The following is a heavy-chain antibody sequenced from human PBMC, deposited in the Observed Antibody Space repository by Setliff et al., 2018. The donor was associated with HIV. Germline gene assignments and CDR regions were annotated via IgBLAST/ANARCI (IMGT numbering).Heavy chain of an antibody. D-gene: IGHD2-2*01. V-gene: IGHV1-18*01. CDR1: NYTLINYG. Sequence: ASVKVSCKASNYTLINYGVSWVRQAPGQGLEWMGWIGSYSGYTIYAQKFQDRPTMTTDTSTTTASMELGSLRSDDTAVYYCVRGHCNSDKCWYTWFDPWGQGTLVTVSS. J-gene: IGHJ5*02. CDR2: IGSYSGYT. CDR3: VRGHCNSDKCWYTWFDP.